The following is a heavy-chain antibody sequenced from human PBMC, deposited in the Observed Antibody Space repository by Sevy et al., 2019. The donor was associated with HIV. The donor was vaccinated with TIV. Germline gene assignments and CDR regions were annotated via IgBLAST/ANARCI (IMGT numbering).Heavy chain of an antibody. CDR1: GFTFSGSA. CDR2: IRSKANSYAT. Sequence: GGSLRLSCAASGFTFSGSAMHWVRQASGKGLEWVGRIRSKANSYATAIAASVKGRFTISREDSKNTAYLQMNSLKTGETAVDYGTRRSNSSSRYGMDVWGQGTTVTVSS. D-gene: IGHD6-6*01. J-gene: IGHJ6*02. CDR3: TRRSNSSSRYGMDV. V-gene: IGHV3-73*01.